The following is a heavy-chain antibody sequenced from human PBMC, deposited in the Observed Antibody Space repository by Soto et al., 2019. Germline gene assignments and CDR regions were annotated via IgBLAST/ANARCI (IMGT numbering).Heavy chain of an antibody. V-gene: IGHV4-59*01. CDR3: ARDQRSRYGDYLIDY. D-gene: IGHD4-17*01. Sequence: SETLSLTCTVSGGSISSYYWSWIRQPPGKGLEWIGYIYYSGSTNYNPSLKSRVTISVDTSENQFSLKLSSVTAADTAVYYCARDQRSRYGDYLIDYWGQGTLVTVSS. CDR2: IYYSGST. CDR1: GGSISSYY. J-gene: IGHJ4*02.